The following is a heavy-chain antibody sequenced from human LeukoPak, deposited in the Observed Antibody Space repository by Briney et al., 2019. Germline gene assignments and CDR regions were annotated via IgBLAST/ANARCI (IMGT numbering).Heavy chain of an antibody. D-gene: IGHD1-7*01. J-gene: IGHJ5*02. V-gene: IGHV1-69*06. CDR1: GGTFSSYA. CDR3: ARDRGGPGTFWFDP. Sequence: ASVKVSCKASGGTFSSYAISWVRQAPGQGLEWMGGIIPIFGTANYAQKFQGRVTITADKSTSTAYMELSSLRSEDTAVYYCARDRGGPGTFWFDPWGQGTLVTVSS. CDR2: IIPIFGTA.